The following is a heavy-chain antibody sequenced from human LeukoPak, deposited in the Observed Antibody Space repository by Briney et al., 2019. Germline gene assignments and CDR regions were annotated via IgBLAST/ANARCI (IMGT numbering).Heavy chain of an antibody. D-gene: IGHD5/OR15-5a*01. CDR1: GGSITSNY. V-gene: IGHV4-59*01. Sequence: PETLSLTCTLSGGSITSNYWSWIRQPRGKGREWIGYIYYSGTTNCNLSLNSRVTMSVATSKNQFSLKLSSATAADTAVYYCTRARYSVYVIDYWGQGTLVTVSS. CDR2: IYYSGTT. CDR3: TRARYSVYVIDY. J-gene: IGHJ4*02.